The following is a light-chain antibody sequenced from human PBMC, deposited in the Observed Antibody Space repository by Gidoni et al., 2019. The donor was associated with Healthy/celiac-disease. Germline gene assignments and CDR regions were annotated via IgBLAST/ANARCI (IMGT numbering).Light chain of an antibody. CDR1: QSISSY. J-gene: IGKJ1*01. Sequence: IQMTQSPSSLSASVGDRLTITCRASQSISSYLNWYQQKPGKAPKLLIYAASSLQSGVPSRFSGSGSGKDFTLTISSLQPEDFATYYCQQSYSTLWTFGQGTKVEIK. CDR3: QQSYSTLWT. CDR2: AAS. V-gene: IGKV1-39*01.